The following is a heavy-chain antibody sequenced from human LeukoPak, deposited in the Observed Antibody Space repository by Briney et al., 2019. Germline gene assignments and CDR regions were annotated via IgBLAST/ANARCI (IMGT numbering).Heavy chain of an antibody. CDR3: ARDITSGFYTPDY. CDR2: IETDGDQK. D-gene: IGHD5-12*01. CDR1: GFTFSDYW. V-gene: IGHV3-7*01. J-gene: IGHJ4*02. Sequence: GGSLRLSCVASGFTFSDYWMSWVRQAPGKGLEWVANIETDGDQKNYVDSVKGRFAISRDNARNSLYLQMNSLRDEDTSVYYCARDITSGFYTPDYWGRGTLVTVSS.